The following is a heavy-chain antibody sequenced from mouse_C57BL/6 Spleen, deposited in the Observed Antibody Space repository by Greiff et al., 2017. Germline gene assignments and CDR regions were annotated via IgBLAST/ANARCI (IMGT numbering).Heavy chain of an antibody. Sequence: VQLQQSGPELVKPGASVKISCKASGYSFTGYFMNWVMQSHGKSLEWIGRINPYNGDTFYNQKFKGKATLTVDKSSSTAHMELRSLTSEDYAVYYCAMGFTTVVGYWGQGTTLTVAS. D-gene: IGHD1-1*01. J-gene: IGHJ2*01. CDR3: AMGFTTVVGY. CDR1: GYSFTGYF. CDR2: INPYNGDT. V-gene: IGHV1-20*01.